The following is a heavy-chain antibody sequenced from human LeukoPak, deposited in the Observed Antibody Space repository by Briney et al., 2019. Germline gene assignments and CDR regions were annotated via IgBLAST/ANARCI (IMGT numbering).Heavy chain of an antibody. CDR1: GGSISSGDYY. CDR3: ARVSEFDDFWSGPPDAFDI. CDR2: IYYSGST. Sequence: SETLSLTCTVSGGSISSGDYYWSWIRQPPGKGLEWIGYIYYSGSTYYNPSLKSRVTISVDTSKNQFSLKLSSVTAADTAVYYCARVSEFDDFWSGPPDAFDIWGQGTMVTVSS. V-gene: IGHV4-30-4*08. J-gene: IGHJ3*02. D-gene: IGHD3-3*01.